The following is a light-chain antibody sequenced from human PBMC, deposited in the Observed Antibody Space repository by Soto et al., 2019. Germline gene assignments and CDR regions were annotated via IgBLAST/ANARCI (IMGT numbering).Light chain of an antibody. CDR1: QSVLHSSNNKNY. V-gene: IGKV4-1*01. CDR2: WAS. Sequence: DIVMTQSPDSLAVSLGERATINCKSSQSVLHSSNNKNYLAWYQQKPGQPPKLIIYWASTRESGVPDRFSGSGSGTDFTLTIRSLQAEDLAVYYCQQYYSTHFTFGHRTKVDIK. CDR3: QQYYSTHFT. J-gene: IGKJ3*01.